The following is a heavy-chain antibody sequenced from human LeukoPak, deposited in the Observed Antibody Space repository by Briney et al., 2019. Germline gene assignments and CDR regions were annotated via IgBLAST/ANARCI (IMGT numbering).Heavy chain of an antibody. CDR3: ARDKSIADDAFDI. CDR1: GGSISSYY. D-gene: IGHD6-13*01. J-gene: IGHJ3*02. CDR2: IYYSGST. V-gene: IGHV4-59*01. Sequence: SETLSLTCTVSGGSISSYYWSWIRQPPGKGMEWIGYIYYSGSTNYNPSLKGRVTISVDTSKNQFSLKLSSVTAADTAVYYCARDKSIADDAFDIWGQGTMVTVSS.